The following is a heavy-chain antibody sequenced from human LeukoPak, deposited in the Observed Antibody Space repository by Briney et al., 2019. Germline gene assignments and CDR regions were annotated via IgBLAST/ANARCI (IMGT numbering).Heavy chain of an antibody. J-gene: IGHJ3*02. Sequence: ASVKVSCKASGYTFTSYDINWVRQATGQGLEWMRWMNPNSGNTGYAQKFQGRVTMTRNTSISTAYMELSSLRSEDTAVYYCARHYYDSSGAAFDIWGQWTMVTVSS. CDR3: ARHYYDSSGAAFDI. D-gene: IGHD3-22*01. CDR1: GYTFTSYD. V-gene: IGHV1-8*01. CDR2: MNPNSGNT.